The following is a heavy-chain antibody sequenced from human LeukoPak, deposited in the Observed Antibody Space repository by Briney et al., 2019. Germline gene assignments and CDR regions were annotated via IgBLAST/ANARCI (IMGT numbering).Heavy chain of an antibody. V-gene: IGHV3-7*01. CDR2: IELDGSEE. J-gene: IGHJ3*01. Sequence: GGSLRVSCTASGFTFSHYWMTWVRQAPGKGLEWVANIELDGSEEYYVDSLKGRFTISRDNAKNSLYLQMNSLRAEDTAMYYCARDPYDRGGYGAFDLWGQGTMVTVSS. CDR3: ARDPYDRGGYGAFDL. CDR1: GFTFSHYW. D-gene: IGHD3-22*01.